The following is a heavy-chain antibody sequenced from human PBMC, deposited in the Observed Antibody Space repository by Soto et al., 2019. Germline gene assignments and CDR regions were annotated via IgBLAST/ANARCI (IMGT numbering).Heavy chain of an antibody. CDR2: IYYSGST. CDR1: GGSISSYY. J-gene: IGHJ4*02. Sequence: PSETLSLTCTVPGGSISSYYWSWIRQPPGKGLEWIGYIYYSGSTNYNPSLKSRVTISVDTSKNQFSLKLSSVTAADTAVYYCARGVAVAKFDYWGQGTLVTVSS. D-gene: IGHD6-19*01. V-gene: IGHV4-59*01. CDR3: ARGVAVAKFDY.